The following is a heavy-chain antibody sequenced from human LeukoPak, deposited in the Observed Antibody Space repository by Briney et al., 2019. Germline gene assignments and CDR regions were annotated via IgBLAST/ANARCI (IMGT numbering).Heavy chain of an antibody. D-gene: IGHD3-10*01. J-gene: IGHJ6*03. Sequence: ASVKVSCKASGYTFTNYYIHWVRQAPGQGLEWMGIINPSAGNTNYAQNFQGRVTMTRDTSTSTVYMELSSLRSEDTAVYYCARGPITMVRGVLLYYYYMDVWGKGTTVTISS. CDR3: ARGPITMVRGVLLYYYYMDV. CDR1: GYTFTNYY. CDR2: INPSAGNT. V-gene: IGHV1-46*01.